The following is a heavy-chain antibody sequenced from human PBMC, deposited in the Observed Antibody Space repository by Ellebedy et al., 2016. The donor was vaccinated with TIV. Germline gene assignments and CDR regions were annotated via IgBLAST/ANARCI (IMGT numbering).Heavy chain of an antibody. Sequence: PGGSLRLSCTVYGGSVSSGSHYWTWIRQPPGKGLEWIGYIYYSGYTNYNPSLKSRVTISVDTSKNQFSLKLISVTAADTAVYYCAREGYDTLTGKSYGLDVWGQGTTITVSS. D-gene: IGHD3-9*01. CDR1: GGSVSSGSHY. CDR2: IYYSGYT. J-gene: IGHJ6*02. V-gene: IGHV4-61*01. CDR3: AREGYDTLTGKSYGLDV.